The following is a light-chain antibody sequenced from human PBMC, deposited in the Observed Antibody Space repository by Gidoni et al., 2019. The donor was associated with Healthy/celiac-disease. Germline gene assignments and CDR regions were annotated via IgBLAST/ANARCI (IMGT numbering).Light chain of an antibody. CDR3: QQLSTWPPWT. J-gene: IGKJ1*01. V-gene: IGKV3-11*01. CDR1: QSVSSY. CDR2: DAS. Sequence: QSPATLSLSPGERATLSCRASQSVSSYLAWYQQKPGQAPRLLIYDASNRATGIPARFSGSGSGTDFTLTISSLEPEDFAVYYCQQLSTWPPWTFGQGTKVEIK.